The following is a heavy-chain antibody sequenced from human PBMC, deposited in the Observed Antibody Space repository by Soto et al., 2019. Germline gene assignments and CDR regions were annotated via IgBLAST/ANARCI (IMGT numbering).Heavy chain of an antibody. CDR2: IYYSGST. CDR3: ARVMPHDYGDYWGRDAFDI. Sequence: PSETLCLTCTVSGGSISSYYWSWIRQPPGKGLEWIGYIYYSGSTNYNPSLKSRVTISVDTSKNQFSLKLSSVTAADTAVYYCARVMPHDYGDYWGRDAFDIWGQGTMVTVSS. J-gene: IGHJ3*02. D-gene: IGHD4-17*01. V-gene: IGHV4-59*01. CDR1: GGSISSYY.